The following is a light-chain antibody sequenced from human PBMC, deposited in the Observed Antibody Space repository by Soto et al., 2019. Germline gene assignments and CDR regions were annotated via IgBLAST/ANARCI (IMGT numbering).Light chain of an antibody. J-gene: IGKJ1*01. CDR2: GAS. V-gene: IGKV3-15*01. CDR3: QQYGSSPRT. Sequence: VMTQLPSPGPVSPGERATLSGRASQSVSSNLAWYQQKPGQAPRLLIYGASTRATGIPARFSGSGSGTDFTLTISSLEPEDSAVYYSQQYGSSPRTFGQGTKVAIK. CDR1: QSVSSN.